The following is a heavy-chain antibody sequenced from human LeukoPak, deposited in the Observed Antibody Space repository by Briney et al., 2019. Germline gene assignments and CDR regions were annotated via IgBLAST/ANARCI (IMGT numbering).Heavy chain of an antibody. V-gene: IGHV3-23*01. J-gene: IGHJ6*03. CDR3: AKNRGGTYKYYMDV. CDR1: GFTFNNYA. Sequence: GGSLRLSCAASGFTFNNYAMSGVRQAPGMGLEGLSYVSGSGGATYYAASVKGRFNIYRDNSKNTVSLQMGSLSAEATAVYYCAKNRGGTYKYYMDVWGNGTTVTVSS. D-gene: IGHD1-1*01. CDR2: VSGSGGAT.